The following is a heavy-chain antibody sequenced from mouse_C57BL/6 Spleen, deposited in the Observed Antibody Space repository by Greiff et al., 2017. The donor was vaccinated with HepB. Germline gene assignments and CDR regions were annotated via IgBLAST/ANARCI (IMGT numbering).Heavy chain of an antibody. J-gene: IGHJ4*01. CDR3: ARGTTVVGYAMDY. V-gene: IGHV1-52*01. CDR2: IDPSDSET. Sequence: QVQLQQPGAELVRPGSSVKLSCKASGYTFTSYWMHWVKQRPIQGLEWIGNIDPSDSETHYNQKFKDKATLTVDKSSSTAYMQLSSLTSEDSAVYYWARGTTVVGYAMDYWGQGTSVTVSS. D-gene: IGHD1-1*01. CDR1: GYTFTSYW.